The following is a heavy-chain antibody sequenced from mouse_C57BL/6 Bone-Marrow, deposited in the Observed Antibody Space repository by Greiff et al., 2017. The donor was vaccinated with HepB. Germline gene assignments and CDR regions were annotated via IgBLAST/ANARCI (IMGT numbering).Heavy chain of an antibody. Sequence: EVKLVESGGGLVKPGGSLKLSCAASGFTFSDYGMHWVRQAPEKGLEWVAYISSGSSTIYYADTVKGRFTISRDNAKNTLFLQMTSLRSEDTAMYYCARGDGYYDYAMDYWGQGTSVTVSS. V-gene: IGHV5-17*01. CDR1: GFTFSDYG. CDR3: ARGDGYYDYAMDY. D-gene: IGHD2-3*01. J-gene: IGHJ4*01. CDR2: ISSGSSTI.